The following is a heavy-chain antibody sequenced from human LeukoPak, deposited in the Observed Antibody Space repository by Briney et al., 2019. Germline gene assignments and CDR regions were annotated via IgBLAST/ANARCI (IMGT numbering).Heavy chain of an antibody. CDR2: IGAGGDST. CDR1: GFTFSSYS. J-gene: IGHJ4*02. D-gene: IGHD3-3*01. CDR3: AKTMASGYDFWSGYHRDVGIDY. V-gene: IGHV3-23*01. Sequence: PGGSLRLSCAASGFTFSSYSMNWVRQAPGEGLEWVSAIGAGGDSTYYADSVKGRFTISRDNSKNTLFLQMNSLRAEDTAVYHCAKTMASGYDFWSGYHRDVGIDYWGQGTLVTVSS.